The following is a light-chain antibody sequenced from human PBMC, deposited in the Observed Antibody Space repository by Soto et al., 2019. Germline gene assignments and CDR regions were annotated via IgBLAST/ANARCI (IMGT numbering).Light chain of an antibody. CDR1: SSDVGVYNY. V-gene: IGLV2-8*01. CDR3: SSYAGSANYV. CDR2: EVS. J-gene: IGLJ1*01. Sequence: QSALTQPPSASGSPGQSVTISCTGTSSDVGVYNYVSWYQQHPGKAPKLMIYEVSKRPSGVPDRFSGSKSGNTASLTVSGLQAEDEADYCCSSYAGSANYVFGTGTKLTVL.